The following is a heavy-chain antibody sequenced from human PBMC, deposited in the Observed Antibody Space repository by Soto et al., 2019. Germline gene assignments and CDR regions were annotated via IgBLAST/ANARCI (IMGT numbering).Heavy chain of an antibody. CDR3: ARVGDSSSWPLYFDS. CDR2: INHSGST. Sequence: KPXEPLSLTCADGGWSYSGYYCSWIRQPPGKGLEWIGEINHSGSTNYNPSLKSRVTISVDTSKNQFSLKLSSVTAADTAVYYCARVGDSSSWPLYFDSWGQGPLATVSA. V-gene: IGHV4-34*01. CDR1: GWSYSGYY. D-gene: IGHD6-13*01. J-gene: IGHJ4*02.